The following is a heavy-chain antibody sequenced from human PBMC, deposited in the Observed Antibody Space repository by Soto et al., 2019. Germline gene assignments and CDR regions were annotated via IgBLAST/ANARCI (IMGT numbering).Heavy chain of an antibody. CDR1: GDTFNDYY. Sequence: QVQLVQSGAEVKKPGASVTVSCRSSGDTFNDYYIHWVRQAPGQGLEWMGWINPNGGVTKYAQKFQGWVGMTRDTSIRTVYVHLSRLRSDDTAVYYCARESGGATATLDYYYFYMDVWGTGTTVTVSS. V-gene: IGHV1-2*04. CDR3: ARESGGATATLDYYYFYMDV. D-gene: IGHD5-12*01. CDR2: INPNGGVT. J-gene: IGHJ6*03.